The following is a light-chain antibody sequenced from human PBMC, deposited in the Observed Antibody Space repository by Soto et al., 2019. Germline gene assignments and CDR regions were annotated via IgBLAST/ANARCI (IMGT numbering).Light chain of an antibody. Sequence: EIKLTGALSFFSASVGDRVTLPCRASQGSPTYLAWYQQKLGQAPRVLIYGASTRAAGIPARFSGSGSGTEFTLTISSLQSEDFEIYYCQQYNNRPITFGQGTRLEIK. CDR1: QGSPTY. V-gene: IGKV3-15*01. CDR3: QQYNNRPIT. J-gene: IGKJ5*01. CDR2: GAS.